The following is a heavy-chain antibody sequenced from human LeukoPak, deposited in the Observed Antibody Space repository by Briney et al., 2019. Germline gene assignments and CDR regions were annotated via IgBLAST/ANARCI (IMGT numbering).Heavy chain of an antibody. V-gene: IGHV3-21*01. J-gene: IGHJ4*02. Sequence: GGSLRLSCAASGFTFSSYSMNWVRQAPGKGLEWVSSISSSSSYIYYADSVKGRFTISRGNAKNSLYLQMNSLRAEDTAVYYCARGIGTYYDFWSAQDDYWGQGTLVTVSS. CDR1: GFTFSSYS. CDR2: ISSSSSYI. D-gene: IGHD3-3*01. CDR3: ARGIGTYYDFWSAQDDY.